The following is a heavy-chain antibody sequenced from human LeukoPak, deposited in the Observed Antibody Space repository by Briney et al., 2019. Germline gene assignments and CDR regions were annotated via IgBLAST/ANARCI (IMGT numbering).Heavy chain of an antibody. V-gene: IGHV3-23*01. CDR1: GFTFSSYA. D-gene: IGHD6-19*01. J-gene: IGHJ5*02. CDR3: AKERVSSGWNPHWFDP. CDR2: ISGSGGST. Sequence: GGSLRLSCAASGFTFSSYAISWVRQAPGKGLEWVSAISGSGGSTYYADSVKGRFTISRDNSKNTLYLQMNSLRAEDTAVYYCAKERVSSGWNPHWFDPWGQGTLVTVSS.